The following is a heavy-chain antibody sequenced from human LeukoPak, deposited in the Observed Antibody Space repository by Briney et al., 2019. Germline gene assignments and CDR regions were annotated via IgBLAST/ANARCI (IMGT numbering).Heavy chain of an antibody. J-gene: IGHJ4*02. CDR3: ARDAYYYDSSGYYVYFDY. CDR2: ISGSGAST. CDR1: GFTFSSDA. D-gene: IGHD3-22*01. V-gene: IGHV3-23*01. Sequence: GGSLRLSCAASGFTFSSDAMSWVGQAPGKGLEWVSAISGSGASTYYADSVKGRFTISRDNSKNTLYLQMNSLRAEDTAVYYCARDAYYYDSSGYYVYFDYWGQGTLVTVSS.